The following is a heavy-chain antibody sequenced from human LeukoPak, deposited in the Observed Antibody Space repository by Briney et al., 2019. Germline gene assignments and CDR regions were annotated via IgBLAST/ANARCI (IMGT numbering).Heavy chain of an antibody. CDR1: GGSVSSYY. CDR3: ARLHILNYYYYGMDV. CDR2: IYNSGST. J-gene: IGHJ6*02. Sequence: SETLSLTCIVSGGSVSSYYWTWIRQPPGKGLEWIGYIYNSGSTNYNPSLKSRVTISVDTSKNQFSLKLSSVTAADTAVYYCARLHILNYYYYGMDVWGQGTTVTVSS. V-gene: IGHV4-59*08. D-gene: IGHD2-21*01.